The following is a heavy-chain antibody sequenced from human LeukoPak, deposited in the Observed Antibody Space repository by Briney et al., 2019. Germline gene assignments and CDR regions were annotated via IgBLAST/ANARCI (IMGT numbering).Heavy chain of an antibody. J-gene: IGHJ4*02. CDR2: INHSGST. D-gene: IGHD2-15*01. V-gene: IGHV4-34*01. CDR3: AREAPGSGQFDY. Sequence: PSETLSLTCAVYGGSFSGYYWSWIRQPPGKGLEWIGEINHSGSTNYNPSLKSRVTISVDTSKNRFSLKLSSVTAADTAVYYCAREAPGSGQFDYWGQGTLVTVSS. CDR1: GGSFSGYY.